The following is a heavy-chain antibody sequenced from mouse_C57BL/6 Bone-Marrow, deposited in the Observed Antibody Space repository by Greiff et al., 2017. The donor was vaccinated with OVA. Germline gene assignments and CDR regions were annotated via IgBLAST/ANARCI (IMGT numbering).Heavy chain of an antibody. Sequence: QVQLQQPGAELVKPGASVKLSCKASGYTFTSYWMQWVKQRPGQGLEWIGEIDPSASYTNYNQKFKGKATLTVDTSSSTAYMQLSSLTSEDSAVYYCAVVVPDYWGQGTTLTVSS. V-gene: IGHV1-50*01. J-gene: IGHJ2*01. CDR3: AVVVPDY. CDR1: GYTFTSYW. D-gene: IGHD1-1*01. CDR2: IDPSASYT.